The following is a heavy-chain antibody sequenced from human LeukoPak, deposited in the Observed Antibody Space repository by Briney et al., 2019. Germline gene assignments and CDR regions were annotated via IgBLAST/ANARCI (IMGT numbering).Heavy chain of an antibody. J-gene: IGHJ4*02. CDR3: AKDRRGEGNY. D-gene: IGHD7-27*01. Sequence: PGGSLRLSCTASGFTFDDYAMHWVRHAPGKGLEWVSGISWNSGSIGYADSVKGRFTISRDNAKNSLYLQMNSPRAEDTALYYCAKDRRGEGNYWGQGTLVTVSS. CDR1: GFTFDDYA. CDR2: ISWNSGSI. V-gene: IGHV3-9*01.